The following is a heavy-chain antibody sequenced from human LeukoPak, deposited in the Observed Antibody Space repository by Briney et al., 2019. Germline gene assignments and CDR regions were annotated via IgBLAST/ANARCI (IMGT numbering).Heavy chain of an antibody. J-gene: IGHJ4*02. Sequence: GASVKVSCKASGYTFTSYAMHWVRQAPGQRLEWMGWINAGNGNTKYSQEFQGRVTITRDTSTSTAYMELRSLRSDDTAVYYCARALYHTFDYWGQGTLVTVSS. V-gene: IGHV1-3*01. CDR3: ARALYHTFDY. CDR1: GYTFTSYA. D-gene: IGHD2-2*01. CDR2: INAGNGNT.